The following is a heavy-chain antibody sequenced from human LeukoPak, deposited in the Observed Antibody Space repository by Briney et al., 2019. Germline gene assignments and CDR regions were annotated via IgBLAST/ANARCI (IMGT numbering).Heavy chain of an antibody. V-gene: IGHV4-4*07. D-gene: IGHD4-23*01. CDR1: GGSMSSYY. J-gene: IGHJ3*01. CDR3: ARSDYGGYPTYDAFDL. Sequence: PSETLSLTCTVSGGSMSSYYWGWIRQPAGKGLEWIGRFITSGSTIYNPSLRGRVTMSVDTSKNQLSLKLTSVTAADTAVYYCARSDYGGYPTYDAFDLWGQGTMVTVSS. CDR2: FITSGST.